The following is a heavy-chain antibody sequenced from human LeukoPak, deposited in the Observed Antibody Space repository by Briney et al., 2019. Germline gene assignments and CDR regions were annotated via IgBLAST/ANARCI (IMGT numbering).Heavy chain of an antibody. CDR3: ARAHTLSCSGGTCPYFLDY. D-gene: IGHD2-15*01. V-gene: IGHV4-59*12. CDR2: IYYSGNT. J-gene: IGHJ4*02. Sequence: SKTLSLTCTVSNDSINNYYWSWIRQPPGKGLEWIGYIYYSGNTNYNPSLESRVTMAVDTSKNQFSLKLSSVTAADTAVYYCARAHTLSCSGGTCPYFLDYWGQGTLVTVSS. CDR1: NDSINNYY.